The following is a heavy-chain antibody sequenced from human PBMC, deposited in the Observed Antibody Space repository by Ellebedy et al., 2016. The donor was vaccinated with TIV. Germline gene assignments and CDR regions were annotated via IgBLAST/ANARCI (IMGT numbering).Heavy chain of an antibody. J-gene: IGHJ6*02. D-gene: IGHD1-26*01. Sequence: LRLXCTVSGGSISSGGYYWSWIRQHPGKGLEWIGYIYYSGSTYYNPSLKSRVTISVDTSKNQFSLKLSSVTAADTAVYYCARVSGGSYEKYYYGMDVWGQGTTVTVSS. CDR3: ARVSGGSYEKYYYGMDV. CDR1: GGSISSGGYY. V-gene: IGHV4-31*03. CDR2: IYYSGST.